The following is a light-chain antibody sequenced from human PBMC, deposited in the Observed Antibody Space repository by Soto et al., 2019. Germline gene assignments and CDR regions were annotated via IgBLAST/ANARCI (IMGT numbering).Light chain of an antibody. CDR3: SSYINSITFVV. CDR1: SSYVGANNY. CDR2: EVS. J-gene: IGLJ2*01. Sequence: QSALTQPASVSGSPGQPITISCTGTSSYVGANNYVSWYQHHPGKAPKLLIYEVSNRPSGVSSRFSGSKSGNTASLTISGLQAEDEADYYCSSYINSITFVVFGGGTQLTVL. V-gene: IGLV2-14*01.